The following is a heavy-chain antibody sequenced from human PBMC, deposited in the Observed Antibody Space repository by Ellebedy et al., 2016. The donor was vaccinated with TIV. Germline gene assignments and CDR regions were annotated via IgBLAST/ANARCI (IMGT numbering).Heavy chain of an antibody. CDR3: AIGMTNHNFDY. CDR1: GFTFSSYG. D-gene: IGHD1-14*01. V-gene: IGHV3-30*03. Sequence: PGGSLRLSCAASGFTFSSYGMHRVRQAPGKGLEWVGSISYDGSNEVYADSVKGLFTISRDNSKNHLSLQLNSLIADDTAVYYCAIGMTNHNFDYWGQGTLVTVSS. CDR2: ISYDGSNE. J-gene: IGHJ4*02.